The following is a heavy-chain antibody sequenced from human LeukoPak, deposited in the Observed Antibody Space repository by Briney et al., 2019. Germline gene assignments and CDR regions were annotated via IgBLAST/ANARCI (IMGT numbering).Heavy chain of an antibody. D-gene: IGHD2-2*01. Sequence: PGGSLRLSCAAAGLTFSSYTRSWVRQAPGKGLEWVSPLSGSGGITDYADSVKGRFTISRDNSKNTLYLQMNSLRAEDTAVYYCAKLDNIVVIPAATDYWGQGTLVTVSS. CDR2: LSGSGGIT. J-gene: IGHJ4*02. V-gene: IGHV3-23*01. CDR3: AKLDNIVVIPAATDY. CDR1: GLTFSSYT.